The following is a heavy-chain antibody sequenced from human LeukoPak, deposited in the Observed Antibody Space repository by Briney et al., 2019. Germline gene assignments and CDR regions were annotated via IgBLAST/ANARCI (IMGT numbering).Heavy chain of an antibody. D-gene: IGHD4-11*01. Sequence: GGSLRLSRAASTFTFTTYVIGWGRPAPGEGVEWVSVISASGDRTNYADSGKGGFTISRDNSKNNLYLQMASLRAEDTAVYYCAKDVNDYQGAFDIWGQGTMVTVSS. CDR2: ISASGDRT. J-gene: IGHJ3*02. CDR1: TFTFTTYV. CDR3: AKDVNDYQGAFDI. V-gene: IGHV3-23*01.